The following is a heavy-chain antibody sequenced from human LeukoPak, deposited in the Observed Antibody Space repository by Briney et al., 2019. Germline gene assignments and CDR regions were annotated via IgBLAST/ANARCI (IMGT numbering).Heavy chain of an antibody. Sequence: SGPTLVKPTQALTLTCTFYGFSLSTSGAGVGWIRQPPGKALEWIAFIYWDDDKRYSPSLKSRLTITKDTSKSQVVLTMTNMDPVDKATYYCARQGHYGSGDYYFDYWGQGTLVTVSS. CDR3: ARQGHYGSGDYYFDY. CDR2: IYWDDDK. V-gene: IGHV2-5*02. J-gene: IGHJ4*02. CDR1: GFSLSTSGAG. D-gene: IGHD3-10*01.